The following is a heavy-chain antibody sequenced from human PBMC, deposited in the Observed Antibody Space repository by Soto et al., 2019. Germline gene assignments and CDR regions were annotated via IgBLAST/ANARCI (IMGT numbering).Heavy chain of an antibody. D-gene: IGHD5-18*01. J-gene: IGHJ6*02. V-gene: IGHV3-23*01. Sequence: GGSLRLSCAASGFTFSSYAMSWVRQAPGKGLEWVSAISGSGGSTYYADSVKGRFTISRYNSKNTLYLQRNSLRAEDTAVYYCAKDSEPGIPLWSLDYGMDVWGQGTTVTVSS. CDR3: AKDSEPGIPLWSLDYGMDV. CDR1: GFTFSSYA. CDR2: ISGSGGST.